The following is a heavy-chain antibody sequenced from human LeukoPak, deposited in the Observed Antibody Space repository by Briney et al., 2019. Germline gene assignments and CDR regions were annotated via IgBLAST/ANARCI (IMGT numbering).Heavy chain of an antibody. Sequence: SETLSLTCTVSGGSISSYSWSWIRQPAGKGLEWIGRMYSSGSTNYNPSLKSRVTMSVDTSKNQFSLKLSSVTAADTAVYYCARDLSQGGSGIPHDYWGQGTLVTVSS. D-gene: IGHD3-10*01. V-gene: IGHV4-4*07. CDR1: GGSISSYS. CDR2: MYSSGST. J-gene: IGHJ4*02. CDR3: ARDLSQGGSGIPHDY.